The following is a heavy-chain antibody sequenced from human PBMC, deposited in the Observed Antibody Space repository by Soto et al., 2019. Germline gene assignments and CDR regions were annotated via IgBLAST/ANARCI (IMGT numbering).Heavy chain of an antibody. CDR3: ARQDFWSARGWFDP. Sequence: GGSLRLSCAASGFTFSSYGMHWVRQAPGKGLEWVAVIWYDGSNKYYVDSVKGRFTISRDNSKNTLYLQMNSLRAEDTDVYYCARQDFWSARGWFDPWGQGTLVTVS. D-gene: IGHD3-3*01. CDR2: IWYDGSNK. V-gene: IGHV3-33*01. J-gene: IGHJ5*02. CDR1: GFTFSSYG.